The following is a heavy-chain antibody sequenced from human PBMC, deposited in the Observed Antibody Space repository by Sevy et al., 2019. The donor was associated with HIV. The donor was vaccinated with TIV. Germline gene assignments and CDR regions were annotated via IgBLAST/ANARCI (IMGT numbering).Heavy chain of an antibody. D-gene: IGHD3-10*01. CDR3: ARDGGSGSYYNSPPHYYYMDV. V-gene: IGHV1-69*06. CDR1: GGTFSSYA. J-gene: IGHJ6*03. CDR2: IIPIFGTA. Sequence: ASVKVSCKASGGTFSSYAISWVRQAPGQGLEWMGGIIPIFGTANYAQKFQGRVTITADKSTSTAYMERSSLRSEDTAVYYCARDGGSGSYYNSPPHYYYMDVWGKGTTVTVSS.